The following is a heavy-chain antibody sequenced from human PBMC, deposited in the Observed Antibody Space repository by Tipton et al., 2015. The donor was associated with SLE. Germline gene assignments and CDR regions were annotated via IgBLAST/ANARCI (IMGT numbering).Heavy chain of an antibody. V-gene: IGHV5-51*01. Sequence: QLVQSGADVKKPGESLKISCKGSGYSFGIYWIGWVRQMPGKGLEWMGIIHPGDSDITYSPSFQGRVTISADKSINTAYLQWSSLKASDSAMYFCARHWDVVLANRFYYYGMDVWGRGTTVTVSS. D-gene: IGHD2-21*01. CDR2: IHPGDSDI. CDR3: ARHWDVVLANRFYYYGMDV. J-gene: IGHJ6*02. CDR1: GYSFGIYW.